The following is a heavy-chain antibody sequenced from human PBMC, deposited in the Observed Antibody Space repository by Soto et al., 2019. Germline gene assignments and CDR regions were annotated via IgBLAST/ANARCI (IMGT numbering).Heavy chain of an antibody. CDR1: GFTFSSNS. Sequence: EVQVVESGGGLVRPGGSLRLSCAASGFTFSSNSMNWVGQAPGKGLEWISYISSSSSTIYADSVKGRFTISRDNAKNSLYLQMNSLRDEDTAVYYCARVIWSGHLTSDLWGQGTLVTVSS. D-gene: IGHD3-3*01. CDR2: ISSSSSTI. CDR3: ARVIWSGHLTSDL. V-gene: IGHV3-48*02. J-gene: IGHJ5*02.